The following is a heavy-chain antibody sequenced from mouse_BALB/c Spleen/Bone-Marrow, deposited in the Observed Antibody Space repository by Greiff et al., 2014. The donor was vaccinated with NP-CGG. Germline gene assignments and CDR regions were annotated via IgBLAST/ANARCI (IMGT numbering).Heavy chain of an antibody. J-gene: IGHJ3*01. Sequence: QVHVKQSGAELVKPGAPVKLSCKASGYTLTDYWMNWVKQRPGRGLEWIGRIDPSDSETHYNQKFKDKATLTVDKSSTTAYIQLSNLTSEDSAVYYCARTAYWGQGTLVTVSA. V-gene: IGHV1-69*02. CDR2: IDPSDSET. CDR3: ARTAY. CDR1: GYTLTDYW.